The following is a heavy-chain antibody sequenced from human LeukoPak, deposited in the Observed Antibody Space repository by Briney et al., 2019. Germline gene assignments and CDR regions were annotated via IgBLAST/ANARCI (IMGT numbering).Heavy chain of an antibody. V-gene: IGHV4-59*12. CDR2: IYYSGST. J-gene: IGHJ4*02. CDR3: VSLLNYFDY. Sequence: SETLSLTCTVSGGSISSYHWSWIRQPPGKGLEWIGYIYYSGSTNYNPSLKSRVTISVDKSKNQFSLKLSSVTAADTAVYYCVSLLNYFDYWGQGTLVTVSS. CDR1: GGSISSYH.